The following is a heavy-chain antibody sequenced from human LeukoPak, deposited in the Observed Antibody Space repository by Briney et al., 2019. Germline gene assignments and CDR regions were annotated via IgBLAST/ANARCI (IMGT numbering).Heavy chain of an antibody. CDR1: GFTVSSNY. V-gene: IGHV3-53*01. CDR2: IYSGGST. D-gene: IGHD3-9*01. J-gene: IGHJ4*02. Sequence: SGGSLRLSCAASGFTVSSNYMSWVRQAPGKGLEWVSVIYSGGSTYYADSVKGRFTISRDNSKNTLYLQMNSLRAEDTAVYYCARDSSRYFDWLSLDYWGQGTLVTVSS. CDR3: ARDSSRYFDWLSLDY.